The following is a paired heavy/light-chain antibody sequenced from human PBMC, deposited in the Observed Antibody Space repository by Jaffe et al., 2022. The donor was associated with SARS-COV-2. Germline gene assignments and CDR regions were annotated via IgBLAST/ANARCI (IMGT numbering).Heavy chain of an antibody. CDR2: IREDGSDQ. CDR1: GFTFRNYW. V-gene: IGHV3-7*01. J-gene: IGHJ4*02. CDR3: ARDYYGWGSHDQ. D-gene: IGHD3-10*01. Sequence: EVRLVESGGGLVQPGGSLRLSCEASGFTFRNYWMTWVRQAPGKGLEWVGHIREDGSDQYYVDSVKGRFTISRDNSKNSLCLQMNSLRVEDTAVYYCARDYYGWGSHDQWGQGTLVTVSS.
Light chain of an antibody. CDR3: CSYATSNTSPYV. CDR2: DVT. CDR1: SSDVGYNH. V-gene: IGLV2-11*01. J-gene: IGLJ1*01. Sequence: QSALTQPRSVSGSPGQSVAISCTGTSSDVGYNHVSWYQQYPGKAPKLLIYDVTKRPSGVPDRFSGSKSGNTASLTISGLQAEDEADYYCCSYATSNTSPYVFGTGTKVTVL.